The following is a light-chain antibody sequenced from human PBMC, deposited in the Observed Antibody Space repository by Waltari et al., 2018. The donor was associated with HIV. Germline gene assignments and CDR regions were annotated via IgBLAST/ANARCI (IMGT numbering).Light chain of an antibody. CDR3: QQYNSYSGT. V-gene: IGKV1-5*03. J-gene: IGKJ1*01. Sequence: DIQMSQAPSTLSASGGDRVTSTCRASQSISSWLAWYQQKPGKAPKLLIYKASSLESGVPSRFSGSGSGTEFTLTISSLQPDDFATYYCQQYNSYSGTFGQGTKVEIK. CDR2: KAS. CDR1: QSISSW.